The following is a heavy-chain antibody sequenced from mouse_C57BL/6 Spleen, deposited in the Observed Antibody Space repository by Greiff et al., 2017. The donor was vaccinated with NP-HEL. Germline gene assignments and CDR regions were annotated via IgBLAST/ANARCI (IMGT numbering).Heavy chain of an antibody. V-gene: IGHV5-17*01. CDR1: GFTFSDYG. CDR2: ISSGSSSI. Sequence: EVKLVESGGGLVKPGGSLKLSCAASGFTFSDYGMHWVRQAPEKGLEWVAYISSGSSSIYYAATVKGRFTISSDNAKNTLFLQMTSLRSEDTAMYYCAREDYDEGWYFDVWGTGTTVTVSS. J-gene: IGHJ1*03. D-gene: IGHD2-4*01. CDR3: AREDYDEGWYFDV.